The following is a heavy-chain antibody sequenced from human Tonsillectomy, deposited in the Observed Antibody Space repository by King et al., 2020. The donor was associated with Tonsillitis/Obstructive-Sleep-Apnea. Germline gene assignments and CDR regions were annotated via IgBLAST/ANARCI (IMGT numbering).Heavy chain of an antibody. CDR3: SSPKYYYDCDGYYFDY. CDR2: ISSSSSTI. D-gene: IGHD3-22*01. V-gene: IGHV3-11*01. J-gene: IGHJ4*02. CDR1: GFTFSDYY. Sequence: VQLVESGGGLVKPGESLRLSCAASGFTFSDYYMSWFRQAPGKGLEWVSYISSSSSTIYYADSVKGRFTISRDNDKNSLYLQMNSLRAEDTAVYYWSSPKYYYDCDGYYFDYWGQGTLVTVSS.